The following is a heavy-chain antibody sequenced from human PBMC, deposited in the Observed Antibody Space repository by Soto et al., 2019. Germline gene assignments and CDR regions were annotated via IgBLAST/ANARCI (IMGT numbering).Heavy chain of an antibody. CDR1: GGSINSGGFY. V-gene: IGHV4-31*03. Sequence: QVQLQESGPGLVKPSETLSLTCTVSGGSINSGGFYWNWIRQRPGEGLEWIGYISHSGDTNYHPSLKSRVTISVATSQTQFSLKLTSVTAADTAIYYCARDNDYGDARFDFWGQGAPVNVSS. CDR3: ARDNDYGDARFDF. J-gene: IGHJ4*02. D-gene: IGHD4-17*01. CDR2: ISHSGDT.